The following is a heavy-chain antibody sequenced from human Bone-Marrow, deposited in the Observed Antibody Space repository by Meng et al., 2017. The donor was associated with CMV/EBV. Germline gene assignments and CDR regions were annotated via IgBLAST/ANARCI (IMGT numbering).Heavy chain of an antibody. CDR3: ARDLRSGYRYGSYYYYYGMDV. D-gene: IGHD5-18*01. CDR1: GFSFSDYY. CDR2: ISDSGHTI. J-gene: IGHJ6*02. V-gene: IGHV3-11*01. Sequence: GESLKISCAASGFSFSDYYMNWIRQAPGKGLAWVSYISDSGHTIYYADSVKGRFTISRDNAKNSLYLQMNNLRAEDTAVYFCARDLRSGYRYGSYYYYYGMDVWGQGTTVTVSS.